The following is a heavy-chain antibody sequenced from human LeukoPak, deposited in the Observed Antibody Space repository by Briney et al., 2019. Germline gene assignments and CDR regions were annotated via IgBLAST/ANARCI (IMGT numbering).Heavy chain of an antibody. J-gene: IGHJ4*02. D-gene: IGHD2-2*01. CDR1: GGTFSSYA. CDR3: ARDLGHCRNIICSSSAY. CDR2: IIPILGIA. V-gene: IGHV1-69*04. Sequence: SVKVSCKASGGTFSSYAISWVRQAPGQGLEWMGRIIPILGIANYAQKFQGRVTITADKSTSTAYMELSSLRSEDTAVYYCARDLGHCRNIICSSSAYWGQGTLVTVSS.